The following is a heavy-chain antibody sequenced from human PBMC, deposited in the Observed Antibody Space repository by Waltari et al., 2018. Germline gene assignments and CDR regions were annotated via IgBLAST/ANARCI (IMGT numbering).Heavy chain of an antibody. CDR1: GYSFTNYW. CDR2: IYPTDSDT. D-gene: IGHD2-8*02. J-gene: IGHJ4*02. V-gene: IGHV5-51*01. CDR3: ARRWCSGGVCYGDY. Sequence: EVQLVQSGTEVKKPGESLKISCKGSGYSFTNYWIGWVRQMPGKGLEWMGIIYPTDSDTRYSPSFQGQVTISADKSISTTYLQWSILKASDTAMYYCARRWCSGGVCYGDYWGQGTLVTVSS.